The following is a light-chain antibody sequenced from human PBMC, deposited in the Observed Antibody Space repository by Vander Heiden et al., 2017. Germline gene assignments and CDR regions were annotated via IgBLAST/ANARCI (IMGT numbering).Light chain of an antibody. CDR3: QSYDSSLSGYV. V-gene: IGLV1-40*01. J-gene: IGLJ1*01. Sequence: QSVLTQPPSVSGAPWQRVTISCTGRSSNIGAGYDVHWYQQLPGTAPKLLIYGNSNRPSGVPDRFSGSKSGTSASLAITGLQAEDEADYYCQSYDSSLSGYVFGTGTKVTVL. CDR2: GNS. CDR1: SSNIGAGYD.